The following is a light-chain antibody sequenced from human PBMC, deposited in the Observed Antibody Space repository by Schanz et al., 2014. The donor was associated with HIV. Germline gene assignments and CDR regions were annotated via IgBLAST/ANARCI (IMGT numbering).Light chain of an antibody. CDR1: QSVSSNF. V-gene: IGKV3-20*01. CDR2: GTS. Sequence: EIVLTQSPGTLSLSPGERATLSCRASQSVSSNFLAWYQQKPGQAPRLVIFGTSNRATGIPDRFSGSDSGTDFTLTISRVEPEDFAAYYCQQSHSNPRTFGQGTKVEV. J-gene: IGKJ1*01. CDR3: QQSHSNPRT.